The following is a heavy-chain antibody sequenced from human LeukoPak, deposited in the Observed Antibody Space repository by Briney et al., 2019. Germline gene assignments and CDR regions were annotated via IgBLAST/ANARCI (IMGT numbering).Heavy chain of an antibody. CDR1: GFTFDDYA. J-gene: IGHJ3*02. CDR3: AKDIGSGSHRAFDI. V-gene: IGHV3-9*03. CDR2: ISWKSDKI. D-gene: IGHD3-10*01. Sequence: GRSLRLSCAASGFTFDDYAMHWVRQAPGKGLEWVSGISWKSDKIAYADSVKGRFTISRDNAKNSLYLQMNSLRAEDMASYYCAKDIGSGSHRAFDIWGQGTTVTVSS.